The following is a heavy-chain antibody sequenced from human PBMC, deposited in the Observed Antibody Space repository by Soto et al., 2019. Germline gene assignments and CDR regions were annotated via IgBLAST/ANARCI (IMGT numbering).Heavy chain of an antibody. J-gene: IGHJ6*02. Sequence: GGSLRLSSAASGFTFSSYGMHWVRQAPGQGLERVAVIWYDGSNKYYADSAKGRFTISRDNSKNSLYLQMNSLRAEDTAVYYCARDPRLQFYYYYGMDVWGQGT. CDR3: ARDPRLQFYYYYGMDV. V-gene: IGHV3-33*01. CDR1: GFTFSSYG. CDR2: IWYDGSNK. D-gene: IGHD4-4*01.